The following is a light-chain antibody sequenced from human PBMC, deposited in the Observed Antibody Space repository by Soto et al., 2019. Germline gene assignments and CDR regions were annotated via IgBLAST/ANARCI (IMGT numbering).Light chain of an antibody. CDR1: QSVSSN. V-gene: IGKV3-15*01. CDR3: QQYNNWPGT. CDR2: GAS. J-gene: IGKJ3*01. Sequence: EIVMTQSPATLSVSPGERATLSGRVSQSVSSNLAWYQQKPGQAPRLLIYGASTRATGIPARFSGSGSGTEFTLTISSLQSEDFAVYYCQQYNNWPGTFGPGTKVDIK.